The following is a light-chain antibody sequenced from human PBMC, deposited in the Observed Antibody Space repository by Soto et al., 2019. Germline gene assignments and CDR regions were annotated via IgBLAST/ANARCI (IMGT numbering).Light chain of an antibody. J-gene: IGLJ1*01. Sequence: QSALTQPPSASGPPGQSVTISCTGTSSDVGVYNFVSWYQQHPGKAPRLMIYEVTKRPSGVPDRFSGSKSGNTASLTVSGLQAEDEADYYCSSYAGSNSYVFGTGTKLTVL. CDR2: EVT. CDR1: SSDVGVYNF. CDR3: SSYAGSNSYV. V-gene: IGLV2-8*01.